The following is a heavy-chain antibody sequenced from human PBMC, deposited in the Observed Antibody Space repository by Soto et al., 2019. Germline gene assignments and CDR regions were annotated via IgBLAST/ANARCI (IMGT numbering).Heavy chain of an antibody. CDR2: IYYSGST. V-gene: IGHV4-59*01. D-gene: IGHD6-19*01. J-gene: IGHJ6*02. CDR3: ARDRGWEQWLVARGEDYGMDV. CDR1: GGSISSYY. Sequence: PSETVSLTCTVSGGSISSYYWSWIRQPPGKGLEWIGYIYYSGSTNYNPSLKSRVTISVDTSKNQFSLKLSSVTAADTAVYYCARDRGWEQWLVARGEDYGMDVWGQGTTVTVSS.